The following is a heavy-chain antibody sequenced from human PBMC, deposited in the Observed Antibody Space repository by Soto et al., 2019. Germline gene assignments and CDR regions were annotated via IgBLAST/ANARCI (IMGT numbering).Heavy chain of an antibody. Sequence: PGGSLRLSCAASGFTFSKYSMSWVRQAPGKGLEWVSAISGSGGATYYADSVKGRFTISRDNSKSTVYLQMNSLRAEDTAVYYCAKSYYYDGSGCLISHAFDMWGQGTMVTVSS. CDR2: ISGSGGAT. CDR1: GFTFSKYS. CDR3: AKSYYYDGSGCLISHAFDM. V-gene: IGHV3-23*01. J-gene: IGHJ3*02. D-gene: IGHD3-22*01.